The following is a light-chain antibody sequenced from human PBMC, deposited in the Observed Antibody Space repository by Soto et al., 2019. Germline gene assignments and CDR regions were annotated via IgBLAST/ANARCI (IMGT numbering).Light chain of an antibody. CDR1: SSDVGGYNY. Sequence: QSALTQPASVSGSPGQSITISCTGTSSDVGGYNYVSWYQQHPGTAPKLMIYDVSNRPSGVSNRFSGSKSGNTASLTISGLQDDDDADYYCSSYTSSSTRVFGGGTKLTVL. CDR3: SSYTSSSTRV. CDR2: DVS. V-gene: IGLV2-14*01. J-gene: IGLJ2*01.